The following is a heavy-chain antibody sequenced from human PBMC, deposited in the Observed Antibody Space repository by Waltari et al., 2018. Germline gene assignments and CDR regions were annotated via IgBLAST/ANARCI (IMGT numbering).Heavy chain of an antibody. CDR3: ARDHPPIGPMLYYYYMDV. CDR2: IIPIFGTA. Sequence: QVQLVQSGAEVKKPGSSVKVSCQASGGPFSRSAISWVRPPPGPGLEWMGRIIPIFGTANYAQKFQGRVTITADKSTSTAYMELSSLRSEDTAVYYCARDHPPIGPMLYYYYMDVWGKGTTVTISS. J-gene: IGHJ6*03. CDR1: GGPFSRSA. D-gene: IGHD2-8*01. V-gene: IGHV1-69*13.